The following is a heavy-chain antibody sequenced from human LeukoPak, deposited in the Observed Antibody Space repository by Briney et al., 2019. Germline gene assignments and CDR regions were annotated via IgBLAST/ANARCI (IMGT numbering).Heavy chain of an antibody. J-gene: IGHJ4*02. D-gene: IGHD4-17*01. CDR3: TTDGILGTVTIDKNFDY. Sequence: GGSLRLSCAASGFTFSSYSMNWVRQAPGKGLEWVGRIKSKTDGGTTDYAAPVKGRFTISRDDSKNTLYLQMNSLKTEDTAVYYCTTDGILGTVTIDKNFDYWGQGTLVTVSS. CDR1: GFTFSSYS. CDR2: IKSKTDGGTT. V-gene: IGHV3-15*01.